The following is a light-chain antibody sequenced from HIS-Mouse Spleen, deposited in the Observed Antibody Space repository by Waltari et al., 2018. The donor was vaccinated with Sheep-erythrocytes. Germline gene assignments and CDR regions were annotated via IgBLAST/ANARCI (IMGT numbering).Light chain of an antibody. CDR1: NLGDKY. CDR3: CSYAGSYNHV. CDR2: QDS. Sequence: SYELTQPPSVSVSPGQTASITCPGDNLGDKYACWYHQKPGQSPVLVIYQDSKRPSGIPERFSGSNSGNTATLTISGLQAEDEADYYCCSYAGSYNHVFATGTKVTVL. J-gene: IGLJ1*01. V-gene: IGLV3-1*01.